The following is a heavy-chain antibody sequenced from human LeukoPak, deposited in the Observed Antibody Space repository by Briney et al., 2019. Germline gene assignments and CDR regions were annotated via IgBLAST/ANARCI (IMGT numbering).Heavy chain of an antibody. CDR2: VNPGGSIA. D-gene: IGHD6-19*01. Sequence: GGSLRLSCAASGFTFSSYGMHWVRQAPGKGLVWVSRVNPGGSIANFADSVKGRFTISRDNAKNTVYLQMNSLRAEDTAVYYCAKEEADGSGQSYLDYWGQGTLVTVSS. J-gene: IGHJ4*02. V-gene: IGHV3-74*01. CDR1: GFTFSSYG. CDR3: AKEEADGSGQSYLDY.